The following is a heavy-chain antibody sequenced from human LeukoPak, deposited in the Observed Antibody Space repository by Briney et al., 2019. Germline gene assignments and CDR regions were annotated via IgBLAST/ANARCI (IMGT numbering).Heavy chain of an antibody. CDR1: GGTFSSYA. D-gene: IGHD6-6*01. CDR2: IIPIFGTA. J-gene: IGHJ4*02. V-gene: IGHV1-69*05. Sequence: SVRVSCKASGGTFSSYAISWVRQAPGQGLEWMGGIIPIFGTANYAQKFQGRVTITTDESTSTAYMELSSLRSEDTAVYYCGRAPSIAAPFDYWGQGTLVTVSS. CDR3: GRAPSIAAPFDY.